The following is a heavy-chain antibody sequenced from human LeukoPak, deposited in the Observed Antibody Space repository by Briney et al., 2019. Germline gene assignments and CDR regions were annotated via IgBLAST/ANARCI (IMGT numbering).Heavy chain of an antibody. Sequence: SQTLSLTCAISGDSVSSNSAARNWIRQSPSRGLEWLGRTYYRSKWYNDYAVSVKSRITINPDTSKNQFSLQLNSVTPEDTAVYYCARGGAYYYGSGSLFDIWGQGTMVTVSS. CDR2: TYYRSKWYN. CDR1: GDSVSSNSAA. D-gene: IGHD3-10*01. CDR3: ARGGAYYYGSGSLFDI. J-gene: IGHJ3*02. V-gene: IGHV6-1*01.